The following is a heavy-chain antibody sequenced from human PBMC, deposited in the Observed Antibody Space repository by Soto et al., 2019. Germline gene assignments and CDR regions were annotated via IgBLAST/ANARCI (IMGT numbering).Heavy chain of an antibody. Sequence: GVSLRLSCSASGFTFSSYAMSWVRQAPGKGLEWVSAISGSGGSTYYADSVKGRFTISRDNSKNTLYLQMNSLRAEDTAVYYCAKRNYYYDSRGYYFGAGYYGMDVWGQGTTVTVSS. D-gene: IGHD3-22*01. CDR3: AKRNYYYDSRGYYFGAGYYGMDV. V-gene: IGHV3-23*01. CDR1: GFTFSSYA. J-gene: IGHJ6*02. CDR2: ISGSGGST.